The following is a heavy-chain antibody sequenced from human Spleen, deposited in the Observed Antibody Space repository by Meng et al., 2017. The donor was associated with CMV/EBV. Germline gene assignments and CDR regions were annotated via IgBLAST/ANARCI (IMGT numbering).Heavy chain of an antibody. J-gene: IGHJ6*02. CDR3: AKDHDNLYDGKLFHYFGMDA. V-gene: IGHV3-30*02. D-gene: IGHD3-16*01. CDR1: GYAFSNYG. CDR2: IHYDGTTT. Sequence: GESLKISCGASGYAFSNYGVHWVRQAPGRGLEWVAFIHYDGTTTDYAESVRGRFTISRDNSKNTLYLQMNSLRPEDTAVYYCAKDHDNLYDGKLFHYFGMDAWGQGTTVTVSS.